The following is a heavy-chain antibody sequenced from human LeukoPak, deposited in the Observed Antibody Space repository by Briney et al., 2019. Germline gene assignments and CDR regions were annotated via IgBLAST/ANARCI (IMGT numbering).Heavy chain of an antibody. CDR1: GGTFSSYA. Sequence: ASVKVSCKASGGTFSSYAISWVRQAPGQGLEWMGWISAYNGNTNYAQKLQGRVTMTTDTSTSTAYMELRSLRSDDTAVYYCARNHPTLTGYSYWGQGTLVTVSS. CDR2: ISAYNGNT. V-gene: IGHV1-18*01. D-gene: IGHD3-9*01. CDR3: ARNHPTLTGYSY. J-gene: IGHJ4*02.